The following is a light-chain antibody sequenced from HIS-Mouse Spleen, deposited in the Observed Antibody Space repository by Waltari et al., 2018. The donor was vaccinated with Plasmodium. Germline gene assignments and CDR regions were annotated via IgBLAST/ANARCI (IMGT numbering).Light chain of an antibody. CDR3: NSRDSSGNHLAV. Sequence: SSELTQDPAVSVALGQTVRITCQGASLSSYYASWYQQKPGQAPVLVIYGKNNRPSGIPDRFSGSSSGNTASLTITGAQAEDEADYYCNSRDSSGNHLAVFGGGTKLTVL. V-gene: IGLV3-19*01. CDR1: SLSSYY. J-gene: IGLJ2*01. CDR2: GKN.